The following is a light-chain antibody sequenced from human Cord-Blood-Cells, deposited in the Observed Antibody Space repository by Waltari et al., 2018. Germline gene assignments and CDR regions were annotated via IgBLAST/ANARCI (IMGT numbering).Light chain of an antibody. Sequence: DIQLTQSPSSLSASVGDRVTITCRASQSISSYLNWYQQKPGKAPKLLIYAASSLQSEVPSSFSRTRSATDFTLTISILTPDEFATYCCQQSYSTPGTFGQGTKVAIK. V-gene: IGKV1-39*01. J-gene: IGKJ1*01. CDR1: QSISSY. CDR2: AAS. CDR3: QQSYSTPGT.